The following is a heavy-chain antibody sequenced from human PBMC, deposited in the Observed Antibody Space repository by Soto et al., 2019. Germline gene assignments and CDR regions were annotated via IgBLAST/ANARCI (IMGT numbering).Heavy chain of an antibody. V-gene: IGHV3-30*03. CDR2: ISYDGSNK. Sequence: GGSLRLPCAASGFTFSSYGMHWVRQAPGKGLEWVAVISYDGSNKYYADSVKGRFTISRDNSKNTLYLQMNSLRAEDTAVYYCVQCQASFFFPHSWHYFDYWGQGTLVTVSS. J-gene: IGHJ4*02. CDR3: VQCQASFFFPHSWHYFDY. D-gene: IGHD6-13*01. CDR1: GFTFSSYG.